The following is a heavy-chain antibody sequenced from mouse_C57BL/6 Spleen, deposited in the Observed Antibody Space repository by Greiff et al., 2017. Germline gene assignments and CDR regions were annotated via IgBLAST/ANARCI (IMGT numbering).Heavy chain of an antibody. CDR2: IDPSDSYT. CDR3: AITTVVATNAMDY. Sequence: VKLKQPGAELVKPGASVKLSCKASGYTFTSYWMQWVKQRPGQGLEWIGEIDPSDSYTNYNQKFKGKATLTVDTSSSPAYMQLSSLTSEDSAVYYCAITTVVATNAMDYWGQGTSVTVSS. J-gene: IGHJ4*01. CDR1: GYTFTSYW. V-gene: IGHV1-50*01. D-gene: IGHD1-1*01.